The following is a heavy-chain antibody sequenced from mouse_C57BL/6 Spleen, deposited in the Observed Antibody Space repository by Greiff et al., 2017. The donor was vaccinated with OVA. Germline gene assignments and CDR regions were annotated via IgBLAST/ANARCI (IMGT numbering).Heavy chain of an antibody. Sequence: DVQLQESGPGLVKPSQSLSLTCSVTGYSITSGYYWNWIRQFPGNKLEWMGYISYDGSNNYNPSLKNRISITRDTSKNQFFLKLNSVTTEDTATYYCARGGGYDRIYAMDYWGQGTSVTVSS. CDR1: GYSITSGYY. CDR2: ISYDGSN. CDR3: ARGGGYDRIYAMDY. J-gene: IGHJ4*01. D-gene: IGHD2-2*01. V-gene: IGHV3-6*01.